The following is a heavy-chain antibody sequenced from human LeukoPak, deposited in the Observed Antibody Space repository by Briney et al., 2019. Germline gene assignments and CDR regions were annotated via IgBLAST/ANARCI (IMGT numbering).Heavy chain of an antibody. CDR3: AREENGWNGSDDAFDI. D-gene: IGHD1-1*01. J-gene: IGHJ3*02. CDR1: GVSVSSGSYY. CDR2: IYYSGST. V-gene: IGHV4-61*01. Sequence: PSDTLSLTCTVSGVSVSSGSYYWSWIRQPPGKGLEWIGYIYYSGSTNYNPSLKSRVTISVDTSKNQFSLKLSSVTAADTAVYYCAREENGWNGSDDAFDIWGQGTMVTVSS.